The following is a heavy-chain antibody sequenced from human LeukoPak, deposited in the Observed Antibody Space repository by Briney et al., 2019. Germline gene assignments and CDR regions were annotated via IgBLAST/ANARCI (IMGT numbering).Heavy chain of an antibody. J-gene: IGHJ5*02. D-gene: IGHD3-3*01. V-gene: IGHV4-31*03. CDR2: IYYSGSA. Sequence: SETLSLTCTVSGGSISSGGYYWSWIRQHPGKGLEWIGYIYYSGSAYYNPSLKSRVTISVDTSKNQFSLKLRSVTAADTAVYYCARGQFGVAPNWFDPWGQGTLVTVSS. CDR3: ARGQFGVAPNWFDP. CDR1: GGSISSGGYY.